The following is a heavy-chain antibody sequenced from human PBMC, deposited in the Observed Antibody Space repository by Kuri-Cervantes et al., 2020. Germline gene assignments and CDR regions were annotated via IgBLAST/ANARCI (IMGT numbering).Heavy chain of an antibody. J-gene: IGHJ3*02. CDR1: GGSISSYY. CDR3: ARDSQYYYDSSGPDAFDI. CDR2: IYYSGST. D-gene: IGHD3-22*01. Sequence: SETLSLTCTVSGGSISSYYWSWIRQHPGKGLEWIGYIYYSGSTYYNPSLKSRGTIPVDTSKNQFSLKLSSVTAADTAVYYCARDSQYYYDSSGPDAFDIWGQGTMVTVSS. V-gene: IGHV4-59*06.